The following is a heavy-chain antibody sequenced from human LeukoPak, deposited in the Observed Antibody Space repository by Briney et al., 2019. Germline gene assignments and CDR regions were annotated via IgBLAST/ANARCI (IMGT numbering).Heavy chain of an antibody. Sequence: SETLSLTCTVSGGSISSSSYYWGWIRQPPGKGLEWIGSIYYSGSTYYIPSLKSRVTISVDTSKNQFSLKLSSVTAADTAVYYCARGGTHSSGQPNWFDPWGQGTLVTVSS. D-gene: IGHD6-19*01. J-gene: IGHJ5*02. CDR1: GGSISSSSYY. CDR2: IYYSGST. CDR3: ARGGTHSSGQPNWFDP. V-gene: IGHV4-39*07.